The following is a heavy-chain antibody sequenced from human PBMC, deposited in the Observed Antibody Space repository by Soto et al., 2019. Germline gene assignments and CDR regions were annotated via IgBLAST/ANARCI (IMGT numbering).Heavy chain of an antibody. J-gene: IGHJ2*01. CDR2: IRYDGSNI. CDR3: LCVRAEDGIRDGVPVSAFLLNRSSDL. Sequence: PGKGLEWVAVIRYDGSNIYYADSVKGRFTISRDNSKNTLYLQMDSLRAEDTAVYYCLCVRAEDGIRDGVPVSAFLLNRSSDL. D-gene: IGHD3-10*02. V-gene: IGHV3-33*01.